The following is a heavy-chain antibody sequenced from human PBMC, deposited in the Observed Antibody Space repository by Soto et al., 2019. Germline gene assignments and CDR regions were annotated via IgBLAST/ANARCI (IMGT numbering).Heavy chain of an antibody. CDR1: GGSLSRGGYT. V-gene: IGHV4-30-2*01. Sequence: SETLSLPCALCGGSLSRGGYTWRWIRQPPGKGLEWIGYIYQSGSTYYNPSLKSRVTISVDRTKNQFSLKLSSVTAADTAVYYWASVDNRIRGVSTWGQGTLVTVCS. CDR3: ASVDNRIRGVST. D-gene: IGHD3-10*01. CDR2: IYQSGST. J-gene: IGHJ4*02.